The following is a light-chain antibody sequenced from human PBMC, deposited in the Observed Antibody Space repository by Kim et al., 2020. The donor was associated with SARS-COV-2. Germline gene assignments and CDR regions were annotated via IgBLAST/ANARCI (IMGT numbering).Light chain of an antibody. CDR1: QSIRSIH. CDR2: GIS. V-gene: IGKV3-20*01. CDR3: QQYADSPPA. Sequence: SPGDRATLSCRASQSIRSIHLAWYQHKPGQTPRLIIYGISNRVTGIPDRFSGSGSGTDFTLTISRLEPEDSAVYYCQQYADSPPAFGPGTKVDIK. J-gene: IGKJ1*01.